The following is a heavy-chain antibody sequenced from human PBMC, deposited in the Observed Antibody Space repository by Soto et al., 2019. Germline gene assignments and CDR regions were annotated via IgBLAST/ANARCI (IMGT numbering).Heavy chain of an antibody. Sequence: LSLTCTVCGGSMSSGGSYRRAIRQLTGKGLEWTRYIYYSGSTYYNPSLKSRVTIPGDTSKSHCSLKLSPVTAAGPAVFYCARARGSSGEYSAGVDRWGQGTHVNVS. V-gene: IGHV4-31*03. J-gene: IGHJ5*02. CDR1: GGSMSSGGSY. CDR3: ARARGSSGEYSAGVDR. CDR2: IYYSGST. D-gene: IGHD3-22*01.